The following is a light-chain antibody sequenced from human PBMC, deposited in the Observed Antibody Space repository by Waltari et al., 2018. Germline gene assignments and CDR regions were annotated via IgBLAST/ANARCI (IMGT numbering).Light chain of an antibody. CDR1: QTVARNY. V-gene: IGKV3-20*01. CDR3: QQYATSPLT. Sequence: DIVLTQSPGTLSLSPGARATLSCGASQTVARNYLAWYQQKPGQAPRLLIHSASSRAPGIPDRFSGSGSGTDFTLTISRLEPEDFAVYHCQQYATSPLTFGGGTKVEIK. J-gene: IGKJ4*01. CDR2: SAS.